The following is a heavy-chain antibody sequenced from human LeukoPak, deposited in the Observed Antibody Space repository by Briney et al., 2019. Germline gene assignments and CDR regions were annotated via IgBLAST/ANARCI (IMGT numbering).Heavy chain of an antibody. Sequence: SQTLSLTCAISGYSVSSNNAAWNWIRQSPSRGLEWLGRTYYRSKWYNDYAVSVKSRITINPDTSKNQFSLQLNSVTPEDTAVYYCARDRGNQRGYYYYYMDVWGKGTTVTVSS. D-gene: IGHD1-14*01. CDR2: TYYRSKWYN. J-gene: IGHJ6*03. CDR3: ARDRGNQRGYYYYYMDV. V-gene: IGHV6-1*01. CDR1: GYSVSSNNAA.